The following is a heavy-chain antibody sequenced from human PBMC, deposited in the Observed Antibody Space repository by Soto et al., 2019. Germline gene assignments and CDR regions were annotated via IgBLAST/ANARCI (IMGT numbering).Heavy chain of an antibody. V-gene: IGHV3-9*01. CDR1: GFTFDDYA. D-gene: IGHD3-22*01. Sequence: EVQLVESGGGLVQPGRSLRLSCAASGFTFDDYAMHWVRQAPGKGLEWVSGISWNSGSIGYADSVKGRFTISRDNAKNSLYLQTNSLRAAVTALYSCALGECSSGDYSLVDCWGPGTLVTVSS. CDR2: ISWNSGSI. J-gene: IGHJ4*02. CDR3: ALGECSSGDYSLVDC.